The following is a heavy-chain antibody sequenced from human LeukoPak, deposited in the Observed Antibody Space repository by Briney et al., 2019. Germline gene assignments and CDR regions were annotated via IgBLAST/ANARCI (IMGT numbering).Heavy chain of an antibody. Sequence: GVSLRLSCAASGFTFRRYAMSGARRAPGKGLEWVSAISGSGGSTYYPESVKGRFTISRHISKNRLHLQMNTLSAEDQAVFYCAKGGSPYSSSSVWGQGTLVTVSS. D-gene: IGHD6-6*01. J-gene: IGHJ4*02. CDR3: AKGGSPYSSSSV. CDR2: ISGSGGST. V-gene: IGHV3-23*01. CDR1: GFTFRRYA.